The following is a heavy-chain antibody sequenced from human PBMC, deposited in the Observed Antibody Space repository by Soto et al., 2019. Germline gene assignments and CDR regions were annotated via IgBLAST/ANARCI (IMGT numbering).Heavy chain of an antibody. CDR1: GFTFSSYA. V-gene: IGHV3-23*01. Sequence: EVQLLESGGGLVQPGGSLRLSCAASGFTFSSYAMSWVRQAPGKGLEWVSAISGSGGSTYYADSVKGRFTISRDNSKNTIYLKMNSLRAEDTAVYDCAKHLWGWLQAQDAVDYWGQGTLVTVSS. D-gene: IGHD5-12*01. CDR3: AKHLWGWLQAQDAVDY. CDR2: ISGSGGST. J-gene: IGHJ4*02.